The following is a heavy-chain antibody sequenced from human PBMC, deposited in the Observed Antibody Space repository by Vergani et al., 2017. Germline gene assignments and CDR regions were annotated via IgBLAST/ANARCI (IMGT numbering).Heavy chain of an antibody. CDR3: ATSPSPYHDSSGTDHNWFDP. Sequence: QVQLVQSGAEVKKPGASVKVSCKVSGYTLTELSMHWVRQAPGKGLEWMGGFDPEDGETIYAQKFQGRVTMTEDTSTDTAYMELSSLRSEDTAVDYCATSPSPYHDSSGTDHNWFDPWGQGTLVTVSS. CDR2: FDPEDGET. J-gene: IGHJ5*02. CDR1: GYTLTELS. D-gene: IGHD3-22*01. V-gene: IGHV1-24*01.